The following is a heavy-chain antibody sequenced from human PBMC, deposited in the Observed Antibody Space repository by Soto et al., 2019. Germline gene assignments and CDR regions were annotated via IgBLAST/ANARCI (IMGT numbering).Heavy chain of an antibody. CDR2: ISHDGRNT. Sequence: QAQLVESGGGVVQPGRSLRLSCAASELPFTDYPMHWVRQTADKGLEWVAFISHDGRNTFYSDSVKGRFTISRDDSRSMLFLQMSGVTVEDTAIYYCAVDGVPTSSFRYYYFRFWGRGTLVTVSS. CDR3: AVDGVPTSSFRYYYFRF. V-gene: IGHV3-30*04. CDR1: ELPFTDYP. D-gene: IGHD3-9*01. J-gene: IGHJ4*02.